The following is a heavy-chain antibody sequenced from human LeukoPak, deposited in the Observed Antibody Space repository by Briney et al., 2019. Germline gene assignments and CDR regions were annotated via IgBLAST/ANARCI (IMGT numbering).Heavy chain of an antibody. CDR1: GYIFTSYG. CDR2: ISAYNGNT. CDR3: ARDLGYGDLREDWFDP. J-gene: IGHJ5*02. V-gene: IGHV1-18*01. Sequence: ASVKVSCKTSGYIFTSYGISWVRQAPGQGLEWMGWISAYNGNTNYAQKLQGRVTMTTDTSTSTAYMELRSLRSDDTAVYYCARDLGYGDLREDWFDPWGQGTLVTVSS. D-gene: IGHD4-17*01.